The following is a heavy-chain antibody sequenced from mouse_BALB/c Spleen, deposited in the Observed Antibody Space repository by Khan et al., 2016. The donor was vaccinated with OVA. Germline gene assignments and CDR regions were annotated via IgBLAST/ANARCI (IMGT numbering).Heavy chain of an antibody. CDR1: GYTFTTYT. J-gene: IGHJ3*01. CDR2: INPNNVYT. D-gene: IGHD2-14*01. CDR3: TRDGAYYRNDGWFAY. Sequence: VKLLESGAELARPGASVKMSCKASGYTFTTYTIHWIKQRPGQGLEWIGFINPNNVYTNYSQKFKDKATLTADKSSTTAYMQLSSLTSDDSAVYYCTRDGAYYRNDGWFAYWGQGTLVTVSA. V-gene: IGHV1-4*01.